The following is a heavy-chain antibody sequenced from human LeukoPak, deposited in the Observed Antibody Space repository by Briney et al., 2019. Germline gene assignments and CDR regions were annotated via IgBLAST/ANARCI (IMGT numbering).Heavy chain of an antibody. CDR2: IYHSGST. D-gene: IGHD3-22*01. J-gene: IGHJ3*02. Sequence: PSETLSLTCAVSGGSISSGGYSWSWIRQPPGKGLEWIGYIYHSGSTYYNPSLKSRVTISVDRSKNQFSLKLSSVTAADTAVYNCARSAPTYYYDSSGFDAFDIWGQGTMVTVSS. CDR3: ARSAPTYYYDSSGFDAFDI. V-gene: IGHV4-30-2*01. CDR1: GGSISSGGYS.